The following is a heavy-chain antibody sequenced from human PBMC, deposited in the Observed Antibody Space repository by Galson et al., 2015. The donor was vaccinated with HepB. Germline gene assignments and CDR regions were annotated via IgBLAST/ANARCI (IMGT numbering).Heavy chain of an antibody. Sequence: CKATGGTFSSYAISWVRQAPGQGLEWMGGIIPIFGTANYAQKFQGRVTITADESTSTAYMELSSLRSEDTAVYYCAIQGINSGWYVDYWGQGTLVTVSS. V-gene: IGHV1-69*01. J-gene: IGHJ4*02. CDR2: IIPIFGTA. CDR1: GGTFSSYA. D-gene: IGHD6-25*01. CDR3: AIQGINSGWYVDY.